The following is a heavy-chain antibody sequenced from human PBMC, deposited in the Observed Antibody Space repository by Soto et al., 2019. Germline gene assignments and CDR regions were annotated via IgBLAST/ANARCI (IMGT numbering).Heavy chain of an antibody. V-gene: IGHV3-21*02. CDR1: GFTFSAFS. J-gene: IGHJ6*03. Sequence: EVRLVESGGGLVKPGGSLRLSCAASGFTFSAFSMNWVRQAPGKGLEWLSSINEDSTYIYYGDSLRGRSTISRDNAKDSLYLQIDSLRXEDTAXYYXXXXXGRYFRSXYMDVWGDGATVIVS. D-gene: IGHD3-9*01. CDR2: INEDSTYI. CDR3: XXXXGRYFRSXYMDV.